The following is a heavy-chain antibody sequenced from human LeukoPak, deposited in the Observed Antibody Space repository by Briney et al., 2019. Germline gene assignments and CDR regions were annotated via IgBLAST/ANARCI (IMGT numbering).Heavy chain of an antibody. Sequence: GGSLRLSCVASGFTFNNYAMTWVRQAPGKGLEWVSAIRDSGDNTYYADSVKGRFTISRDKSKNTLLLQMNSLRAEDTAIYYCTRDDAVGGGYLDYWGQGVLVTVSS. D-gene: IGHD6-19*01. CDR2: IRDSGDNT. CDR1: GFTFNNYA. J-gene: IGHJ4*02. CDR3: TRDDAVGGGYLDY. V-gene: IGHV3-23*01.